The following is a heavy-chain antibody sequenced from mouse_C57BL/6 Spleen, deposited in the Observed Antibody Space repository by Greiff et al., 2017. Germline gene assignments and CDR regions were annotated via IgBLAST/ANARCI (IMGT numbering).Heavy chain of an antibody. D-gene: IGHD3-3*01. Sequence: QVQLQQSGAELVKPGASVKISCKASGYAFSSYWMNWVQQTPGKGLEWIGQICPGDGDTNYNGTFKGKATLTADKSSNTPYMQLSSLTSEDSAVYFYARGGRGDFDYWGQGTTLTVSS. J-gene: IGHJ2*01. CDR3: ARGGRGDFDY. CDR1: GYAFSSYW. V-gene: IGHV1-80*01. CDR2: ICPGDGDT.